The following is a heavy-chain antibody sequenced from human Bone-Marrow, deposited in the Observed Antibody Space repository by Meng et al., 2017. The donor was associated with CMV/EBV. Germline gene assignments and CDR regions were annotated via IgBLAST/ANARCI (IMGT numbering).Heavy chain of an antibody. J-gene: IGHJ6*02. D-gene: IGHD2-15*01. CDR3: AREVVVVAATAYYYYGMDV. CDR2: ISGSGGST. Sequence: GGSLRLSCAASGFTFSSFAMSWVRQAPGKGLEWVSAISGSGGSTYYADSVKGRFTISRDNAKDSLYLQMNSLRAEDTAVYYCAREVVVVAATAYYYYGMDVWGQGTTATVSS. CDR1: GFTFSSFA. V-gene: IGHV3-23*01.